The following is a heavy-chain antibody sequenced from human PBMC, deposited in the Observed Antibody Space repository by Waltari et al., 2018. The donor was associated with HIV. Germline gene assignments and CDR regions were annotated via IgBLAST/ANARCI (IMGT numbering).Heavy chain of an antibody. D-gene: IGHD6-13*01. J-gene: IGHJ6*02. CDR3: ARGGLAITPAGTRLYTGMDV. Sequence: QVHLVESGGGVVQPGGSLKLSCAASGFTFSNYLMHWVRQAPGKGLGGGTFIHYDRNNKNYADSVKGRFTVSRDNSKKTLYLQMNSLSHEDTALYYCARGGLAITPAGTRLYTGMDVWGQGTTVTVSS. V-gene: IGHV3-30*02. CDR1: GFTFSNYL. CDR2: IHYDRNNK.